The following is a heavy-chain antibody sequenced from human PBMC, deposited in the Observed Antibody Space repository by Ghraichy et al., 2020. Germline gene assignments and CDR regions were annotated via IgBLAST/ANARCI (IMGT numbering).Heavy chain of an antibody. D-gene: IGHD3-3*01. CDR2: IIPIFGTA. CDR3: ARGSVTIFGVAKDYYYYGMDV. CDR1: GGTFSSYA. V-gene: IGHV1-69*13. Sequence: SVKVSCKASGGTFSSYAISWVRQAPGQGLEWMGGIIPIFGTANYAQKFQGRVTITADESTSTAYMELSSLRSEDTAVYYCARGSVTIFGVAKDYYYYGMDVWGQGTTVTVS. J-gene: IGHJ6*02.